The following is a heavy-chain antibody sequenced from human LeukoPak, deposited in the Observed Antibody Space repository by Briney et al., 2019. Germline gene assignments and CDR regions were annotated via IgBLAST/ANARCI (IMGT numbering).Heavy chain of an antibody. CDR3: ARLDGGNSLPTDY. D-gene: IGHD4-23*01. Sequence: GESLKISCKGSGYSFNSYWIGWVRQMPGKGLEWMGIIYPDDSYTRYSPSFQGQVTISADKSISTAYLQWSSLKASDTAMYYCARLDGGNSLPTDYWGQGTLVTVSS. J-gene: IGHJ4*02. CDR1: GYSFNSYW. V-gene: IGHV5-51*01. CDR2: IYPDDSYT.